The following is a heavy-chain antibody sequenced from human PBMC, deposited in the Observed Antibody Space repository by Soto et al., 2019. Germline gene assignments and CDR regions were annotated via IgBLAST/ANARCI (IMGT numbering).Heavy chain of an antibody. J-gene: IGHJ4*02. CDR3: ARGYCSGGSCYRY. CDR2: IYYSGST. Sequence: KHSETLSLTCTVSGGSISSSSYYGGWIRQPPGKGLEWIGSIYYSGSTYYNPSLKSRVTISVDTSKNQFSLKLSSVTAADTAVYYCARGYCSGGSCYRYWGQGSQVTVSS. D-gene: IGHD2-15*01. CDR1: GGSISSSSYY. V-gene: IGHV4-39*01.